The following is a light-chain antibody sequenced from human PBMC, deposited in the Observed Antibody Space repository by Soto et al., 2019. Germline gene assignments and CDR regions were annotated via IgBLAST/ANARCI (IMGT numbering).Light chain of an antibody. Sequence: QSVLTQPPSVSGAPGQRVTISCTGSSSNIGAGYDVHWYQQLPGTAPKLLIYGNSNRPSGVPDRFSGSKSGTSASLAITGLQAEDEADYYGQSSDSSLSYVFGTGTKLTVL. CDR1: SSNIGAGYD. CDR3: QSSDSSLSYV. V-gene: IGLV1-40*01. J-gene: IGLJ1*01. CDR2: GNS.